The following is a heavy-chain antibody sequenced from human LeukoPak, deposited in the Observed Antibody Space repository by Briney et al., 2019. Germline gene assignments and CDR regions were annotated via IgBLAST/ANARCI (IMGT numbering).Heavy chain of an antibody. CDR3: ARHGSYYGAFDI. CDR2: IYYSGST. D-gene: IGHD4-11*01. CDR1: GGSISSYY. V-gene: IGHV4-59*08. Sequence: SETLSLTCTVSGGSISSYYWSWIRQSPGKGLEWIGYIYYSGSTKYNPSLESRVTISVDTSKNQLSLKLSSVTAADTAVYYCARHGSYYGAFDIWGQGTMVTVSS. J-gene: IGHJ3*02.